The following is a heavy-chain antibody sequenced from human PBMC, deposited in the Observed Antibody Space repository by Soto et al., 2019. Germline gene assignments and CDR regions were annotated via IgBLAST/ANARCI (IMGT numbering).Heavy chain of an antibody. CDR3: AKDARRTGLLGQWVG. V-gene: IGHV3-23*01. CDR2: ISDSGISI. Sequence: EEQLLESGGGLIQPGGSLRLSCAASGFAFYNYAMAWVRQAPGKGLEWVSGISDSGISIYYTDSVKGQFTISRDNSKNTLFLQMDSLRGEDTALYYCAKDARRTGLLGQWVGWGQGTLVTVSS. CDR1: GFAFYNYA. J-gene: IGHJ4*02. D-gene: IGHD1-26*01.